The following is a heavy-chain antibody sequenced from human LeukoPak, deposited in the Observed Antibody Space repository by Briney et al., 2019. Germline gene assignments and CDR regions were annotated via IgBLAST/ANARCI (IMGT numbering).Heavy chain of an antibody. D-gene: IGHD4-11*01. CDR1: GGSISSYY. V-gene: IGHV4-59*08. J-gene: IGHJ4*02. CDR3: ASYYTVKGGSFDY. Sequence: SETLSLTCTVSGGSISSYYWSWIRQPPGKGLEWIGYIYYSGSTDYNPSLKSRVTISVDTSKNQFSLKLSSVTAADTAVYYCASYYTVKGGSFDYWGQGTLVTVSS. CDR2: IYYSGST.